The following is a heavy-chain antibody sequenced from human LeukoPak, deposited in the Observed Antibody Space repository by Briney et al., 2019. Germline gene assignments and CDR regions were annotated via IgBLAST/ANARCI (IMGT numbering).Heavy chain of an antibody. CDR1: GFTFDDYA. CDR2: ISWDGGST. CDR3: AKDGASYSSSWYNPYYYYYMDV. J-gene: IGHJ6*03. V-gene: IGHV3-43D*03. Sequence: GGSLRLSCAASGFTFDDYAMHWVRQAPGKGLEWVSLISWDGGSTYYSDSVKGRFTISRDNSKNSLYLQMNSLRAEDTALYYCAKDGASYSSSWYNPYYYYYMDVWGKGTTVTVSS. D-gene: IGHD6-13*01.